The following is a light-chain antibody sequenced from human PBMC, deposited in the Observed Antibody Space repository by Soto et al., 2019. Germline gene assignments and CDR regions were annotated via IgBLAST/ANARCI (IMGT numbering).Light chain of an antibody. CDR1: QSVSSSY. V-gene: IGKV3-20*01. CDR2: GAS. Sequence: EIVLTQSPGTLSLSPGERATLSCRASQSVSSSYVAWYQQKPGQAPRLLIYGASSRATGIPGRFSGSGSGTDFTLTISRLEPEDFAGYYCQQYGSAPRTFGQGTKVDIK. CDR3: QQYGSAPRT. J-gene: IGKJ1*01.